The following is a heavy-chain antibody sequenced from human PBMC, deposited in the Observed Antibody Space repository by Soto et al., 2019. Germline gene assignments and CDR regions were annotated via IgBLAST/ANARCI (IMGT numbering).Heavy chain of an antibody. CDR2: IYYSGST. V-gene: IGHV4-31*03. CDR1: GGSIRSGGYY. D-gene: IGHD6-19*01. Sequence: PSETLSLTGTVSGGSIRSGGYYCSWIRQHPGKGLEWIGYIYYSGSTYYNPSLKSRVTISVDTSKNQFSLKLSSVTAADTAVNYCASGVSKYSSGWYPYRNWFDPWGQGTLVTVSS. J-gene: IGHJ5*02. CDR3: ASGVSKYSSGWYPYRNWFDP.